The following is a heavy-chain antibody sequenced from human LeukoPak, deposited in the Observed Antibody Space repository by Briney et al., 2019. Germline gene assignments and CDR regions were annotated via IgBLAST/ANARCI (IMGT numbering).Heavy chain of an antibody. CDR3: AKEVGHNVRFDY. V-gene: IGHV1-2*02. CDR1: RYTFTDYF. CDR2: IDPNSAGT. Sequence: ASVKVSCTAARYTFTDYFMHWSRQTPGQGLEWMGWIDPNSAGTLYSQKFQGRVSLTRDMSINTIYMELSSLRSDDTAVYYCAKEVGHNVRFDYWGKGTLVTVSP. J-gene: IGHJ4*02. D-gene: IGHD1-1*01.